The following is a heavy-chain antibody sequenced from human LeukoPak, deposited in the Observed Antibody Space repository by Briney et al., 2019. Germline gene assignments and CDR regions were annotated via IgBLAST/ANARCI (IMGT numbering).Heavy chain of an antibody. D-gene: IGHD2-2*01. CDR1: GFTFSSYA. CDR3: AKDPGDIVVVPAAPGRYYYYGMDV. CDR2: ISGSGGST. V-gene: IGHV3-23*01. Sequence: GGSLRLSCAASGFTFSSYAMSWVRQAPGKGLEWVSAISGSGGSTYYADSVKGRFTSSRNNSKNTLYLQMNSLRAEDTAVYYCAKDPGDIVVVPAAPGRYYYYGMDVWGQGTTVTVSS. J-gene: IGHJ6*02.